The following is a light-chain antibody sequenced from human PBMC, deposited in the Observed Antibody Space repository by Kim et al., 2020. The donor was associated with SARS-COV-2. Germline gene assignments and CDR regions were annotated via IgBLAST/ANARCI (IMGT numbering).Light chain of an antibody. CDR1: SSNIDSNY. CDR3: AAWDDSLSGPV. CDR2: RNN. V-gene: IGLV1-47*01. J-gene: IGLJ2*01. Sequence: GQRSTMSCSERSSNIDSNYVDWYQQLPGTAPKLRIYRNNQRPSGVPDRFSGSKSGTSASLAIRGLRSEDEADYYCAAWDDSLSGPVFGGGTQLTVL.